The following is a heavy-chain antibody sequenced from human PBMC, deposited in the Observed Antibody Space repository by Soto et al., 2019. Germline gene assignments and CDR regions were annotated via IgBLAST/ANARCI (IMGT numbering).Heavy chain of an antibody. CDR2: IIPIFGTA. CDR3: ARGLEHYYYYGMDV. V-gene: IGHV1-69*13. D-gene: IGHD4-17*01. Sequence: ASVKVSCKASGGTFSSYAISWVRQAPGQGLEWMGGIIPIFGTANYAQKFQGRVTITADESTSTAYMELSSLRSEDTAVYYCARGLEHYYYYGMDVWGQGTTVTVSS. J-gene: IGHJ6*02. CDR1: GGTFSSYA.